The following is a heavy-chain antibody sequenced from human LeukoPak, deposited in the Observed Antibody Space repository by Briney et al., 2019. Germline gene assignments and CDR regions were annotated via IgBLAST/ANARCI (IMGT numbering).Heavy chain of an antibody. CDR1: GYTLTELS. J-gene: IGHJ4*02. V-gene: IGHV1-24*01. D-gene: IGHD3-22*01. Sequence: ASVTVSFKVSGYTLTELSMHWVRQAPGKGLEWMGGFDPEDGETIYAQKFQGRVTMTEDTSTDTAYMELSSLRSEDTAVYYCATRSPHYYYDSSGYEFDYWGQGTLVTVSS. CDR3: ATRSPHYYYDSSGYEFDY. CDR2: FDPEDGET.